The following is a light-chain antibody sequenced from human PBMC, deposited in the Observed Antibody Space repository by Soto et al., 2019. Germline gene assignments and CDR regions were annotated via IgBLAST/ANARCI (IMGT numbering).Light chain of an antibody. CDR2: LSSDGSH. V-gene: IGLV4-69*01. J-gene: IGLJ2*01. Sequence: QSVLTQSPSASASLGASVKLTCTLSSGHSSYAIAWQQQQPEKGPRYLMKLSSDGSHNKWDGIPDRFSGSSSGAERYLTISSLQSEDEADYYCQTWDTGARVVFGGGTKLTVL. CDR1: SGHSSYA. CDR3: QTWDTGARVV.